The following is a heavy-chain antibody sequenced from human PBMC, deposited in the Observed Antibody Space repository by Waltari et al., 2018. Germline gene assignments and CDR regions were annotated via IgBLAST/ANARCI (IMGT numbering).Heavy chain of an antibody. Sequence: QLQLQESGSGLVKPSQPLSLTCAVSGGSISSGGYSWSWIRQPPGKGLEWIGYIYHSGSTFYNPSLKSRVTISVDRSKNQFSLKLSSVTAADTAVYYCARDRTYYYDSSGYYRDTYTWFDPWGQGTLVTVSS. CDR3: ARDRTYYYDSSGYYRDTYTWFDP. D-gene: IGHD3-22*01. CDR2: IYHSGST. V-gene: IGHV4-30-2*01. J-gene: IGHJ5*02. CDR1: GGSISSGGYS.